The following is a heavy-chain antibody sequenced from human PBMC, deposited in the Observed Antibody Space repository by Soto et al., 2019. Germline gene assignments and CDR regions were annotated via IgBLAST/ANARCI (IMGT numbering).Heavy chain of an antibody. CDR3: ARGYYYGASGHSCYSYGMDV. Sequence: SVKVSCKASGGTFSSYAISWVRQAPGQGLEWMGGIIPIFGTANYAQKFQGRVTITADESTSTADMELSSLRSEDTAVYYCARGYYYGASGHSCYSYGMDVWGQGTTVTVSS. J-gene: IGHJ6*02. D-gene: IGHD3-10*01. CDR2: IIPIFGTA. V-gene: IGHV1-69*13. CDR1: GGTFSSYA.